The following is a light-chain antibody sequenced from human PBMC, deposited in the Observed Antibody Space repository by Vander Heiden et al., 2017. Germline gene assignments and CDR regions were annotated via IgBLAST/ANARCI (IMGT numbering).Light chain of an antibody. CDR2: GNS. J-gene: IGLJ1*01. Sequence: QSVLTQPPSVSASPGQRVTISCPGGSSDSGGGYDVHCYRQPPGTAPQLLIHGNSNRPSVVPDRFSGSKSGSSASLAITGLQPEDEVDYYCQSYENSRSTYVFGPGTKVTVL. CDR1: SSDSGGGYD. CDR3: QSYENSRSTYV. V-gene: IGLV1-40*01.